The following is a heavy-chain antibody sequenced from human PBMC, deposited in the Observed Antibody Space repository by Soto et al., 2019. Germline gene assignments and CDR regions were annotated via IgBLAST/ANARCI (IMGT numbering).Heavy chain of an antibody. CDR2: ISSSSSTI. CDR1: GFTFSSYS. J-gene: IGHJ6*02. CDR3: ARVPRLVISDIHYYYALDV. D-gene: IGHD2-21*01. Sequence: GGSLRLSCATSGFTFSSYSMNWVRQAPGKGLEWVSYISSSSSTIYYADSVKGRFTISRDNAKNSLYLQMNSLRAEDTAVYYCARVPRLVISDIHYYYALDVWGQGTTVTVSS. V-gene: IGHV3-48*01.